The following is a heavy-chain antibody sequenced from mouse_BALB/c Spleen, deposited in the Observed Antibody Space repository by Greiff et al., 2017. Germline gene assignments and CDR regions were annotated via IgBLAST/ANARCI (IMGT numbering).Heavy chain of an antibody. D-gene: IGHD1-1*02. J-gene: IGHJ4*01. CDR1: GFAFSSYD. Sequence: EVKLVESGGGLVKPGGSLKLSCAASGFAFSSYDMSWVRQTPEKRLEWVAYISSGGGSTYYPDTVKGRFTISRDNAKNTLYLQMSSLKSEDTAMYYCTRDMEVGGAMDYWGQGTSVTVSS. V-gene: IGHV5-12-1*01. CDR3: TRDMEVGGAMDY. CDR2: ISSGGGST.